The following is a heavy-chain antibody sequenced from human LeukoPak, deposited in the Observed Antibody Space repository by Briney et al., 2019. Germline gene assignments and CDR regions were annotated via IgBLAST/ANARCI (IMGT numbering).Heavy chain of an antibody. CDR2: IRYDGSNK. CDR3: AKVLDSSSSWGAFDI. CDR1: GFTFSSYG. J-gene: IGHJ3*02. D-gene: IGHD3-22*01. V-gene: IGHV3-30*02. Sequence: GGSLRLSCAASGFTFSSYGMHWVRQAPGKGLEWVAFIRYDGSNKYYADSVKGRFTISRDNSKNTLYLQMNSLRPEDTAVYYCAKVLDSSSSWGAFDIWGQGTMVTVSS.